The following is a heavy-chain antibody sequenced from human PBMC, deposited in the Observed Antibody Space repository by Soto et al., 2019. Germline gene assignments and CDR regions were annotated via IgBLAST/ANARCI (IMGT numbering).Heavy chain of an antibody. D-gene: IGHD2-8*01. CDR2: ISGSGGSR. CDR3: AKAGYCTNGVCYLYYFDY. CDR1: GFTFNSYA. V-gene: IGHV3-23*01. Sequence: GGSLRLSCAASGFTFNSYAMSWVRQAPGKGLEWVSVISGSGGSRYYADSVKGRFAISRDNSKNTLYLQMNSLRAEDTAVYYCAKAGYCTNGVCYLYYFDYWGQGTLVTVSS. J-gene: IGHJ4*02.